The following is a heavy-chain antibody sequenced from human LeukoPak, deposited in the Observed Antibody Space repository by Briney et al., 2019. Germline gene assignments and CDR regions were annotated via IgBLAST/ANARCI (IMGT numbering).Heavy chain of an antibody. J-gene: IGHJ4*02. CDR1: GGSISSGGYY. Sequence: SETLSLTCTVSGGSISSGGYYWSWIRQPPGKGLEWIGYIYHSGSTYYNPSLKSRVTISIDTSKSQFSLELRSVTAADTAVYYCARHGHDTDNYEAHFDYWGQGALVTVSS. D-gene: IGHD3-3*01. CDR2: IYHSGST. V-gene: IGHV4-30-2*01. CDR3: ARHGHDTDNYEAHFDY.